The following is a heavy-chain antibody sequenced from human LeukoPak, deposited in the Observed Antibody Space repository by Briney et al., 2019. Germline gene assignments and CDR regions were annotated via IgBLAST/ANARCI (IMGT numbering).Heavy chain of an antibody. V-gene: IGHV4-4*02. Sequence: SETLSLTCAVSGGPISSTNWWSWVRQPPGKGLEWIGEIYHSGSTNYNPSLKSRVTISVDTSKNQFSLKLSSVTAADTAVYYCARDSSAPRGYFDYWGQGTLVTVSS. D-gene: IGHD1-26*01. CDR1: GGPISSTNW. CDR3: ARDSSAPRGYFDY. J-gene: IGHJ4*02. CDR2: IYHSGST.